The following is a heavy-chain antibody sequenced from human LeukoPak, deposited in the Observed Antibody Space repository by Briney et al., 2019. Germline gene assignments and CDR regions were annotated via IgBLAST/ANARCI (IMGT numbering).Heavy chain of an antibody. CDR3: AKERRLNYYYYMDV. D-gene: IGHD3-22*01. CDR2: ISSSSSYI. V-gene: IGHV3-21*01. Sequence: TSGGSLRLSCAASGFTFSSYSMNWVRQAPGKGLEWVSSISSSSSYIYYADSVKGRFTISRDNAKNSLYLQMNSLRAEDTAGYYCAKERRLNYYYYMDVWGKGTTVTVSS. CDR1: GFTFSSYS. J-gene: IGHJ6*03.